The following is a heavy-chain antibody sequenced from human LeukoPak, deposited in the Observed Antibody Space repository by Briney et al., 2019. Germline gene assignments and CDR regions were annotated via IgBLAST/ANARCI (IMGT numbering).Heavy chain of an antibody. CDR1: GYTFTSYY. CDR3: ARVRACGGDCYNSNWFDP. CDR2: INPSGGST. Sequence: ASVKVSCKASGYTFTSYYMHWVRQAPGQGLEWMGIINPSGGSTSYAQKFQGRVTMTRDTSTSTVYMELSSLRSDDTAVYYCARVRACGGDCYNSNWFDPWGQGTLVTVSS. D-gene: IGHD2-21*02. J-gene: IGHJ5*02. V-gene: IGHV1-46*01.